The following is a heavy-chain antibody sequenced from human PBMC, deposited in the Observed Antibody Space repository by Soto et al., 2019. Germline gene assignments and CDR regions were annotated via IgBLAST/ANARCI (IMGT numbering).Heavy chain of an antibody. CDR2: ISAYNGNT. V-gene: IGHV1-18*01. J-gene: IGHJ4*02. CDR3: ARDRWDIVVVVAATRADYFDY. CDR1: GYTFTSYG. D-gene: IGHD2-15*01. Sequence: ASVKVSCKASGYTFTSYGISWVRQAPGQGLEWMGWISAYNGNTNYAQKLQGRVTMTTDTSTSTAYMELRSLRSDDTAVYYCARDRWDIVVVVAATRADYFDYWGQGTLVTVSS.